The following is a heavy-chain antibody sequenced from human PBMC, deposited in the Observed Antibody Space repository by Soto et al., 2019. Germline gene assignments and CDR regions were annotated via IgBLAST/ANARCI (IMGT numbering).Heavy chain of an antibody. D-gene: IGHD1-26*01. V-gene: IGHV3-15*01. J-gene: IGHJ4*02. Sequence: GGSLRLSCAASGFTFNNAWMTWVRQAPGKGLEWVGRIKSKTDGGTTDYTAPVKGRFTISRDDSKNTVYLQMDSLKTEDTAVYYCTTANFWDNFDYWGQGTLVTVS. CDR2: IKSKTDGGTT. CDR1: GFTFNNAW. CDR3: TTANFWDNFDY.